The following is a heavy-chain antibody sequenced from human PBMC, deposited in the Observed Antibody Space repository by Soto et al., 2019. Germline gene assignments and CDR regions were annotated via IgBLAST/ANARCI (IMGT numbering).Heavy chain of an antibody. CDR2: SNYGGPT. D-gene: IGHD6-13*01. CDR1: GGAINSTVYY. Sequence: SEALSLTCTVSGGAINSTVYYWGWIRQPPGKGLEWIGSSNYGGPTYYSPSLQSGVTISLDTAKNHFSLNLRSVTAADTAVYYCARHGAYSTSVYYYYGMDVWGQGTTVTVSS. J-gene: IGHJ6*02. CDR3: ARHGAYSTSVYYYYGMDV. V-gene: IGHV4-39*01.